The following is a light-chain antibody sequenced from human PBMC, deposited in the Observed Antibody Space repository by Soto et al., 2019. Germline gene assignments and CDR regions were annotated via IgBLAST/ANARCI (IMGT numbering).Light chain of an antibody. CDR2: DAS. CDR1: QSIYDY. J-gene: IGKJ4*01. CDR3: QQRSNWPPVT. V-gene: IGKV3-11*01. Sequence: EIVLTQSPATLSLSPGERATLSCRASQSIYDYLAWYQQKPGQAPRLLIYDASNRATGIPARFSGSGSGTDFTLIISSLEPEDFAVYYCQQRSNWPPVTFGGGTKVDIK.